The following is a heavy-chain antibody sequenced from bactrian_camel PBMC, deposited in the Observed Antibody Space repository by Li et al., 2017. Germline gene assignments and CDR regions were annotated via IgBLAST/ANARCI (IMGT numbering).Heavy chain of an antibody. CDR3: ATSVYKI. J-gene: IGHJ4*01. CDR1: GFTFSRSW. V-gene: IGHV3S1*01. CDR2: ISTGGDST. Sequence: HVQLVESGGGLVQPGGSLRLSCAASGFTSGFTFSRSWMYWVRQGPGKGLEWVTCISTGGDSTWYADSVKGRFTISQDNAKATVYLQLTALKTEDTAIYYCATSVYKIWGQGTQVTVS.